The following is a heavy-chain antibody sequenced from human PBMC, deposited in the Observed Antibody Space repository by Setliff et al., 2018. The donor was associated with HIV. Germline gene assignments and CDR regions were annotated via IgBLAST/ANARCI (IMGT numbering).Heavy chain of an antibody. CDR2: IWFDGSKK. Sequence: GGSLRLSCAASGFTFSSYAMHWVRQAPGKGLEWVAVIWFDGSKKYYTDSVKGRFTISRDNAKNSLYLQMNNVRAGDTAVYYCTRELNGHTSSHYYCGLDVWGQGTTVTVSS. CDR1: GFTFSSYA. D-gene: IGHD6-6*01. J-gene: IGHJ6*02. V-gene: IGHV3-33*01. CDR3: TRELNGHTSSHYYCGLDV.